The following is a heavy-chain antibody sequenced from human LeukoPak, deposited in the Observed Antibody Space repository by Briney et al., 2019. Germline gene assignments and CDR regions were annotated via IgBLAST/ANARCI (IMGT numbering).Heavy chain of an antibody. CDR1: GYSISSGYY. CDR2: IYHSGST. J-gene: IGHJ4*02. V-gene: IGHV4-38-2*02. CDR3: ARHPATAIEMATTTDFDY. D-gene: IGHD5-24*01. Sequence: SETLSLTCTVSGYSISSGYYWGWIRQPPGKGLEWIGSIYHSGSTYYNPSLKTRVTISVYNSKNQFSLKLCSVTAADTAVYYCARHPATAIEMATTTDFDYWGQGTLVTVSS.